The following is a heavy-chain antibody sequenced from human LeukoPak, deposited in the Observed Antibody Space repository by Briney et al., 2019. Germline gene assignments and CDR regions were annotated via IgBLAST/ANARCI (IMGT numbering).Heavy chain of an antibody. CDR1: GYTFTNHD. D-gene: IGHD2-21*02. V-gene: IGHV1-46*01. J-gene: IGHJ6*02. CDR3: ARADCGGDCYASLYYYYGMDV. Sequence: ASVKVSCKASGYTFTNHDINWVRQASGQGLEWMGIIYPSGGSAIYAQRFQGRVTMTRDTSMSTVYMELSSLRSEDTAVYYCARADCGGDCYASLYYYYGMDVWGQGTTVTVSS. CDR2: IYPSGGSA.